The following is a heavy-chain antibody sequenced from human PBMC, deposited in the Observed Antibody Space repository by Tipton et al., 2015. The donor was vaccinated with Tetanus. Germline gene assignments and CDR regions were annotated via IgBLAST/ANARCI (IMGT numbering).Heavy chain of an antibody. D-gene: IGHD6-6*01. V-gene: IGHV4-31*02. CDR1: GGSISSGGYY. CDR2: IYYSGST. J-gene: IGHJ4*02. Sequence: LRLSCTVSGGSISSGGYYWSWIRQHPGKGLEWIGYIYYSGSTYYNPSLKSRVTISVDTSKNQFSLKLSSVTAADTAVYYCARGAYSSSAVGDYWGQGTLVTVSS. CDR3: ARGAYSSSAVGDY.